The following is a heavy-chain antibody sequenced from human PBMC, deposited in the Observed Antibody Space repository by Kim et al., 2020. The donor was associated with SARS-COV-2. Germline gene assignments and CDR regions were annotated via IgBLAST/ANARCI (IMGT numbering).Heavy chain of an antibody. D-gene: IGHD2-21*01. V-gene: IGHV3-7*01. Sequence: GGSLRLSCAASGFTFNSYWMSWVRQAPGKGLEWVANTKYDGSAKNYVESVKGRFTISRDNAKNALYLQMNSLRVDDTAVYYCARGGYSNFDFWGQGTLVTVSS. CDR1: GFTFNSYW. CDR2: TKYDGSAK. J-gene: IGHJ4*02. CDR3: ARGGYSNFDF.